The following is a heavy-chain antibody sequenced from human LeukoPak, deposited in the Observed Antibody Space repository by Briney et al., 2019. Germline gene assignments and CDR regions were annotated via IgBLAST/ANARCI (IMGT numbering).Heavy chain of an antibody. Sequence: PGRSLRLSCAASGFTFSSYGMHWVRQAPGKGLEWVAVISYDGSNKYYADSVKGRFTISRDNSKNTLYLQMNSLRAEDTAVYYCAKLHGYSYGYVFDYWGQGTLVTVSS. V-gene: IGHV3-30*18. CDR2: ISYDGSNK. CDR1: GFTFSSYG. J-gene: IGHJ4*02. D-gene: IGHD5-18*01. CDR3: AKLHGYSYGYVFDY.